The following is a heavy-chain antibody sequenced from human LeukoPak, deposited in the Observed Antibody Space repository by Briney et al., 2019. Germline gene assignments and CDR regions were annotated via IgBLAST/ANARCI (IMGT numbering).Heavy chain of an antibody. CDR2: IYYSGGT. CDR1: GDSISSYY. V-gene: IGHV4-59*08. J-gene: IGHJ3*02. CDR3: ARHVTISGPYDASDI. D-gene: IGHD5-24*01. Sequence: PSETLSLTRTVSGDSISSYYWSWIRQPPGKGLEWIGYIYYSGGTDYNPSLKSRVTISVDTSKNQFSLKLRSVTAADTAVYYCARHVTISGPYDASDIWGQGTMVTVSS.